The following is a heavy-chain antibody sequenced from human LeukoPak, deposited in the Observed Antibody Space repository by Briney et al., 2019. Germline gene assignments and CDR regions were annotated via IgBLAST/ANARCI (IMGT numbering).Heavy chain of an antibody. D-gene: IGHD3-3*01. J-gene: IGHJ4*02. CDR3: ARGPRSITIFGVVIMRGDYFDY. V-gene: IGHV4-4*02. CDR1: GDSIRSNNW. Sequence: PSETLSLTCVFSGDSIRSNNWWSWVRQPPGKGLEWIGEIYHSGSTTYSPSLKSRVTISVDKSKNQFSLKLTSLTVADTAVYYCARGPRSITIFGVVIMRGDYFDYWGQGTLVTVSS. CDR2: IYHSGST.